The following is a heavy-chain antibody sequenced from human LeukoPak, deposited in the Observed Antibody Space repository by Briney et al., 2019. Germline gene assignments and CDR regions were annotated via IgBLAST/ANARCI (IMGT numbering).Heavy chain of an antibody. CDR3: ARARSGWYLGQFDY. J-gene: IGHJ4*02. D-gene: IGHD6-19*01. Sequence: GGSLRLSCVVSGFTFSSYAMHWVRQAPGKGLEWVAVISYDGSNKYYADSVKGRFTISRDNSKNTLYLQMNSLRAEDTAVYYCARARSGWYLGQFDYWGQGTLVTVSS. CDR2: ISYDGSNK. V-gene: IGHV3-30*04. CDR1: GFTFSSYA.